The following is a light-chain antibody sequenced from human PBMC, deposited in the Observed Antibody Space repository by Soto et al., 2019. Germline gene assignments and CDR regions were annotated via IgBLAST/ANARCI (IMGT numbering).Light chain of an antibody. CDR1: SSDVGGYNY. V-gene: IGLV2-14*01. CDR3: SSYTSSSTLEGVV. Sequence: QSALTQPASVSGSPGQSITISCTGNSSDVGGYNYVYWYQQHPGKAPKLMIYEVSNRPSGVSNRFSGSKSGNTASLTISGLQAEDEDDYYCSSYTSSSTLEGVVFGGGTKLTVL. J-gene: IGLJ2*01. CDR2: EVS.